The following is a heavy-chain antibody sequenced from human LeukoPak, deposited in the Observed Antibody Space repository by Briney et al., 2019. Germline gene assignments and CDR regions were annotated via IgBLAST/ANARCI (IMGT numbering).Heavy chain of an antibody. CDR2: IYYSGST. CDR3: ATDVRGLVPYYFDF. CDR1: GGSISSYY. J-gene: IGHJ4*02. D-gene: IGHD3-10*02. Sequence: KASAPLSLTCAVSGGSISSYYWNWLRPPPGKGLECIGYIYYSGSTNYNPSLKSRVTISIDTSKNQLSLQLRSVTAADTAVYYCATDVRGLVPYYFDFWGQGTLVTVSS. V-gene: IGHV4-59*01.